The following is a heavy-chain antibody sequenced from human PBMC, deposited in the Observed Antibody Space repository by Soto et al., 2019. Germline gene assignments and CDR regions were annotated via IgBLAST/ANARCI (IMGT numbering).Heavy chain of an antibody. D-gene: IGHD7-27*01. CDR2: IIPISSTT. J-gene: IGHJ6*02. V-gene: IGHV1-69*01. CDR3: AKKLGIDPFGSYGLDV. Sequence: QVELVRSGAEVKKPGSSVKASCKASGGNFITFAISWVRQAPGQGLEWMGEIIPISSTTKSAHKFQDRVTISADGSSSTAHMELRSLKSEDTAIYFCAKKLGIDPFGSYGLDVWGQGTTVTVSS. CDR1: GGNFITFA.